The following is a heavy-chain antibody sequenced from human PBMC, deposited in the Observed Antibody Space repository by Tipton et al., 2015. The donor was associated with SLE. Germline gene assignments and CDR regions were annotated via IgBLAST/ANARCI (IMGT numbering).Heavy chain of an antibody. J-gene: IGHJ6*02. CDR3: ARETGDEGYYTYGMDV. Sequence: RSLRLSCAASGFTFSSYGMHWVRQAPGKGLEWVAFIRYDGSNKYYADSVKGRFTISRDNAKNSLYLQMNSLRAEDTAVYYCARETGDEGYYTYGMDVWGQGTTVTVSS. V-gene: IGHV3-33*01. CDR2: IRYDGSNK. CDR1: GFTFSSYG. D-gene: IGHD7-27*01.